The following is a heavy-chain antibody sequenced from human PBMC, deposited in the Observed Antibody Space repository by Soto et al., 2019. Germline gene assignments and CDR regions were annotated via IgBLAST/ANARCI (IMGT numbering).Heavy chain of an antibody. CDR3: ARAGELYYYYGMDV. J-gene: IGHJ6*02. V-gene: IGHV1-3*01. CDR2: INAGNGNT. Sequence: GASVKVSCKASGYTFTSYAMHWVRQAPGQRLEWMGWINAGNGNTKYSQKFQGRVTITRDTSASTAYMELSSLRSEDTAVYYCARAGELYYYYGMDVWGQGTLVTVSS. CDR1: GYTFTSYA. D-gene: IGHD1-7*01.